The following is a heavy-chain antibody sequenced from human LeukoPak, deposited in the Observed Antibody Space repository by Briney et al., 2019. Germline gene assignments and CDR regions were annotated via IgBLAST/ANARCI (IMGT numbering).Heavy chain of an antibody. CDR3: ARGWATIPD. D-gene: IGHD5-24*01. V-gene: IGHV3-7*01. CDR2: IPDDGSET. Sequence: GGSLXLSCSASGFNFSINWMTWVRQAPGKGLEWVANIPDDGSETNYVDSVKGRFIISRDNAKNSLSLQMNSLREEDTALYYCARGWATIPDWGQGTLVTVSS. J-gene: IGHJ1*01. CDR1: GFNFSINW.